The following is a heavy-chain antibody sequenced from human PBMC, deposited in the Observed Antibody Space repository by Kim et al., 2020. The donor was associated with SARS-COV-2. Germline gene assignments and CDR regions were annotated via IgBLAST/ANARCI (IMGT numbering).Heavy chain of an antibody. D-gene: IGHD2-2*01. Sequence: SETLSLTCTVSGGSISSYYWSWIRQPPGKGLEWIGYIYYSGSTNYNPSLKSRVTISVDTSKNQFSLKLSSVTAADTAVYYCARVARKDLIGYDVHYYYYGMDVWGQGTTVTVSS. CDR1: GGSISSYY. CDR3: ARVARKDLIGYDVHYYYYGMDV. J-gene: IGHJ6*02. CDR2: IYYSGST. V-gene: IGHV4-59*01.